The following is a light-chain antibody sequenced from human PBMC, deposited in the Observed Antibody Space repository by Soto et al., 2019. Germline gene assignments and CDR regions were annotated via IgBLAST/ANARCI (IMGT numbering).Light chain of an antibody. CDR3: QQYGTSGP. CDR1: QSVANTY. J-gene: IGKJ4*01. Sequence: EIVLTQSPGSLYLSPGERATLSCRASQSVANTYLAWYQHKPGQAPRLLIYGAVNRAADIPDRFSGSGSGTNFTLTISMLEPEDYAIYYCQQYGTSGPVGGRTKGVSK. CDR2: GAV. V-gene: IGKV3-20*01.